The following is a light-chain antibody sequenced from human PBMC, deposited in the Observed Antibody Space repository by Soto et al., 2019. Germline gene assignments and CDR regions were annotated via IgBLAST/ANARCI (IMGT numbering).Light chain of an antibody. CDR1: SSDVGGYNY. CDR2: DVS. J-gene: IGLJ1*01. CDR3: SSYTSSRTYV. Sequence: LTQPASVSGSPGQSITISCTGTSSDVGGYNYVSWYQQHPGKAPKLMIYDVSNRPSGVSNRFSGSKSGNTASLTISGLQAEDEADYYCSSYTSSRTYVFGTGTKVTVL. V-gene: IGLV2-14*01.